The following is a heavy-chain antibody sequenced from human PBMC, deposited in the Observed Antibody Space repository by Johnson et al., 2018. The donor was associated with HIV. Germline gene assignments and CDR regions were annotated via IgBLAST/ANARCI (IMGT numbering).Heavy chain of an antibody. V-gene: IGHV3-20*04. J-gene: IGHJ3*02. Sequence: VQLVESGGGVVQPGGSLRLSCAASGFTFDDYGMSWVRQAPGKGLEWVCGINWRGGSTGYADSVKGRFTISRDNAKNSLYLQMNSLRAEDTALYYCARREGTTGTFSAFDIWGQGTMVTVSS. CDR2: INWRGGST. CDR3: ARREGTTGTFSAFDI. CDR1: GFTFDDYG. D-gene: IGHD1-1*01.